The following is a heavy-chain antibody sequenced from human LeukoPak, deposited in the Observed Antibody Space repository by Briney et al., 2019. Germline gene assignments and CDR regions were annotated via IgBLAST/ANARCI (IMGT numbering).Heavy chain of an antibody. CDR1: GYTFTSYY. D-gene: IGHD3-3*01. V-gene: IGHV1-46*01. J-gene: IGHJ4*02. CDR3: AKDGDYDFWSGYLNY. CDR2: INPSGGST. Sequence: ASVKVSCKASGYTFTSYYMHWVRQAPGQGLEWMGIINPSGGSTSYAQKFQGRVTMTRDMSTSTVYMELSSLRSEDTAVYYCAKDGDYDFWSGYLNYWGQGTLVTVSS.